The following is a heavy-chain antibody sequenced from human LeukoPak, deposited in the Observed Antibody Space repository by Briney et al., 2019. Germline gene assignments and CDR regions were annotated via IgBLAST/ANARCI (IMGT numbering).Heavy chain of an antibody. D-gene: IGHD2-21*02. J-gene: IGHJ4*02. V-gene: IGHV3-33*01. CDR2: IGYDGTNE. CDR3: ARVSPEIVVVTGTGAPDY. CDR1: GFTFSSYG. Sequence: GGSLRLSCAASGFTFSSYGMHWVRQAPGKGLEWVALIGYDGTNEYYADSVKGRFTISRDNSKNTVYLQINSLRAEDTAVYYCARVSPEIVVVTGTGAPDYWGQGTLVTVSS.